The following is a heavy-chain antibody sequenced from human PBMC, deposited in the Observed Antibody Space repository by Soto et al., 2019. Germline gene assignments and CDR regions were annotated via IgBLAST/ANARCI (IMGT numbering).Heavy chain of an antibody. CDR2: ISGSGGST. CDR1: GFTFSSYA. J-gene: IGHJ6*02. V-gene: IGHV3-23*01. CDR3: ANLPSGYSSFQGMDV. Sequence: GGSLRLSCAASGFTFSSYAMSWVRQAPGKGLEWVSAISGSGGSTYYADSVKGRFTISRDNSKNTLYLQMNSLRAEDTAVYYCANLPSGYSSFQGMDVWGQGTTVTVSS. D-gene: IGHD6-19*01.